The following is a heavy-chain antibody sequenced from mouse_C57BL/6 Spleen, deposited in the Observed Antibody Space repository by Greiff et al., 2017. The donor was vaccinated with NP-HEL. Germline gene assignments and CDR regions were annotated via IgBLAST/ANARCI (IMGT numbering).Heavy chain of an antibody. V-gene: IGHV1-26*01. CDR2: INPNNGGT. J-gene: IGHJ2*01. CDR1: GYTFTDYY. CDR3: ASEGALYYFDY. Sequence: EVQLQQSGPELVKPGASVKISCKASGYTFTDYYMNWVKQSHGKSLEWIGDINPNNGGTSYNQKFKGKATLTVDKSSSTAYMELRSLTSEDSAVYYCASEGALYYFDYWGQGTTLTVSS.